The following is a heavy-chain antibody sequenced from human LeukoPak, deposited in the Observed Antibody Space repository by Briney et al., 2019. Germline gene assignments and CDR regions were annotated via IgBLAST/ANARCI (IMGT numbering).Heavy chain of an antibody. D-gene: IGHD4-17*01. J-gene: IGHJ4*02. CDR2: ISSSSSYI. CDR1: GFTFSSYS. V-gene: IGHV3-21*01. Sequence: PGGSLRLSCAASGFTFSSYSMNWVRQAPGKGLEWVSSISSSSSYIYYADSVKGRFTISRDNAKDSLYLQMNSLRAEDTAVYYCARDLQGYGDYAPDYWGQGTLVTVSS. CDR3: ARDLQGYGDYAPDY.